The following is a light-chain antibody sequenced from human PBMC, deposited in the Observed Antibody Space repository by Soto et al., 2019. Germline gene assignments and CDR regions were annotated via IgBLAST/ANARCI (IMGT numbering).Light chain of an antibody. Sequence: QSALTQPASVSGSPGQSTTISCTGTSSDVGSYNLVSWYQQHPGKAPKLIIYEGKKRPSGVSNRFSASESGTTASLTISGLQTEDEAEYYCCSYVTADSSVVFGGGTKLTVL. V-gene: IGLV2-23*01. CDR1: SSDVGSYNL. J-gene: IGLJ2*01. CDR3: CSYVTADSSVV. CDR2: EGK.